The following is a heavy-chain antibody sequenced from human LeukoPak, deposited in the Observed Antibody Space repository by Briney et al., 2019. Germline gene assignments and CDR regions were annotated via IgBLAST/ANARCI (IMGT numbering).Heavy chain of an antibody. CDR2: IYTTGST. D-gene: IGHD3-22*01. J-gene: IGHJ6*02. Sequence: SETLSLTCTVSGGSISSGSYYWSWIRQPAGKGLEWIGRIYTTGSTNYNPSLMSRVTISGDTSKNQFSLKLSSVTAADTAVYYCAREGRDYDSSGYPYYYYSMDVWGQGTTVPVSS. V-gene: IGHV4-61*02. CDR1: GGSISSGSYY. CDR3: AREGRDYDSSGYPYYYYSMDV.